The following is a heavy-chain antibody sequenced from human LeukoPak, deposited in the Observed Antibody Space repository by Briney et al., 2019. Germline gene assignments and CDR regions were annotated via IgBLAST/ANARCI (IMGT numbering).Heavy chain of an antibody. CDR2: IYYSGST. V-gene: IGHV4-59*01. CDR1: GGSFSGYY. Sequence: SETLSLTCAVYGGSFSGYYWSWIRQPPGKGLEWIGYIYYSGSTNYNPSLKSRVTISVDTSKNQFSLKLSSVTAADTAVYYCARGRQNSDYWGQGTLVTVSS. CDR3: ARGRQNSDY. J-gene: IGHJ4*02.